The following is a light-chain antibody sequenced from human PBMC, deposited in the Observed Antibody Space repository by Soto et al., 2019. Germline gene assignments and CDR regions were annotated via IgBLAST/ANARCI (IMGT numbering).Light chain of an antibody. CDR1: QSVSSY. J-gene: IGKJ5*01. V-gene: IGKV3-11*01. Sequence: IVLTQSPATLSLSHGERATLSCRAGQSVSSYLAWYQQKPGQAPRLLIYDASNRATGIPARFSGSGSGTDFTLTISSLEPEDFAVYYCQQRSNWPITFGQGTRLEIK. CDR2: DAS. CDR3: QQRSNWPIT.